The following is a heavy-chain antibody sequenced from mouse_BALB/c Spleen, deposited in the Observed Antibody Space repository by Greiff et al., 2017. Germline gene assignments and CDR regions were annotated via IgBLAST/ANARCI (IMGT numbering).Heavy chain of an antibody. V-gene: IGHV7-3*02. J-gene: IGHJ4*01. CDR3: ARDGIYYAMDY. CDR1: GFTFTDYY. CDR2: IRNKANGYTT. Sequence: VQLKESGGGLVQPGGSLRLSCATSGFTFTDYYMSWVRQPPGKALEWLGFIRNKANGYTTEYSASVKGRFTISRDNSQSILYLQMNTLRAEDSATYYCARDGIYYAMDYWGQGTSVTVSS.